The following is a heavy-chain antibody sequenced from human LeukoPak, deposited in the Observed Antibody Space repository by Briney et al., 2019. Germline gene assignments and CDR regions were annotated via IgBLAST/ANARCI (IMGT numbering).Heavy chain of an antibody. J-gene: IGHJ3*02. V-gene: IGHV1-18*01. CDR2: ISAYNGNT. CDR3: AREGMVRGVITGAFDI. D-gene: IGHD3-10*01. Sequence: ASVKVSCKASGYTFINYGVTWVRQAPGQGLEWMGWISAYNGNTNYAQKLQGRVTMTTDTSTSTAYMELRSLRSDDTAVYYCAREGMVRGVITGAFDIWGQGTMVTVSS. CDR1: GYTFINYG.